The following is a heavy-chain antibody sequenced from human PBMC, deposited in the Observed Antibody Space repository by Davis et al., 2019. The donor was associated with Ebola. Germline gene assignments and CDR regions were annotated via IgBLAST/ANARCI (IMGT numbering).Heavy chain of an antibody. CDR1: GYTFTGNY. CDR3: AREDVIPGIAAAGTDWFDP. Sequence: ASVKVSCKASGYTFTGNYMHWVRQAPGQGLEWMGWINPNSGGTNYAQKFQGRVTMTRETSISTAYMELSRLRSDDTAVYYCAREDVIPGIAAAGTDWFDPWGQGTLVTVSS. CDR2: INPNSGGT. J-gene: IGHJ5*02. V-gene: IGHV1-2*02. D-gene: IGHD6-13*01.